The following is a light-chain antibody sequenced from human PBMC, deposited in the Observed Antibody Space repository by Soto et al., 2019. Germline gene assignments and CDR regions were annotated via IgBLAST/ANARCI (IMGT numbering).Light chain of an antibody. CDR1: QSVSSY. CDR2: GAS. J-gene: IGKJ5*01. Sequence: EIVLTQSPGTLSLSPGERSTLSCRASQSVSSYLAWYQQKPGQAPRLLIYGASSRATGIPDRFSGSGSGTDFTLTISRLEPEDFAVYYCQQYGSSQITFGQGTRREIK. CDR3: QQYGSSQIT. V-gene: IGKV3-20*01.